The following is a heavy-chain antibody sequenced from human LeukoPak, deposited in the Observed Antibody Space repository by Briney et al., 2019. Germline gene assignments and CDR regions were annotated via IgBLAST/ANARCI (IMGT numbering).Heavy chain of an antibody. CDR2: IYPGDSDT. Sequence: GESLKISCKGSGYSFTSYWIGWVRQMPGKGLEWMGIIYPGDSDTRYSPSFQGQVTISADKSISTAYLQWSSLKASDTAMYYCARFVVVYYYYYYMDVWGKGTTVTVSS. CDR1: GYSFTSYW. V-gene: IGHV5-51*01. D-gene: IGHD2-21*01. J-gene: IGHJ6*03. CDR3: ARFVVVYYYYYYMDV.